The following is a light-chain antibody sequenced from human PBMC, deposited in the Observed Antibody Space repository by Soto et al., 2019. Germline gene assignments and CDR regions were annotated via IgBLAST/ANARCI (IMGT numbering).Light chain of an antibody. V-gene: IGKV1D-16*01. CDR2: AAS. CDR3: QQYNSYPT. CDR1: QGISSW. Sequence: DIQMTQSPSSLSASVGDRVTITCRASQGISSWLAWYQQKPEKAPKSLIYAASSLQSGVPSRFLGSLSETDLTITISSLQPEDFATYYCQQYNSYPTFGGGTKVEIK. J-gene: IGKJ4*01.